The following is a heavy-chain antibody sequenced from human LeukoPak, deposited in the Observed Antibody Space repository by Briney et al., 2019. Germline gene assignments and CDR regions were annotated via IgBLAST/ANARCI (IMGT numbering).Heavy chain of an antibody. CDR2: IYYSGST. D-gene: IGHD3-22*01. CDR1: GGSISSSSYY. J-gene: IGHJ4*02. Sequence: PSETLSLTCTVSGGSISSSSYYWGWIRQPPGKGLEWIGSIYYSGSTYYNPSLKSRVTISVDTSKNQFSLKLSSVTAADTAVYYCARGRDSSGYYYRQGNTGYYFDYWGQGTLVTVSS. CDR3: ARGRDSSGYYYRQGNTGYYFDY. V-gene: IGHV4-39*07.